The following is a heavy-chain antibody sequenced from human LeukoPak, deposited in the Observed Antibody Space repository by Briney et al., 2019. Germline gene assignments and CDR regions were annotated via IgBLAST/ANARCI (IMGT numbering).Heavy chain of an antibody. D-gene: IGHD5-18*01. CDR2: IYYSGSS. J-gene: IGHJ4*02. CDR3: ARHIAGYSYGRFDY. CDR1: GGSISSYY. Sequence: SETLSLTCTVSGGSISSYYWSWIRQSPGKGLEWIGYIYYSGSSNYNPSLKSRVTISVDTSKNQFSLKLSSVTAADTAVYYCARHIAGYSYGRFDYWGQGTLVTVSS. V-gene: IGHV4-59*08.